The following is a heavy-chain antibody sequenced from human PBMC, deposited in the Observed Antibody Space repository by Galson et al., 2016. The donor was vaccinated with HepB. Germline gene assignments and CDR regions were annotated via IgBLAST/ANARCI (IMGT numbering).Heavy chain of an antibody. CDR3: ANGIRPNDY. CDR1: GFTFSSYG. Sequence: SLRLSCAASGFTFSSYGMSWVRQAPGPGLEWVSSISPGGSTYTDSVMGRLTISRDNSKNTVYLQMNSLRAHDTAIYYCANGIRPNDYWGQGTLVTVAS. CDR2: ISPGGST. J-gene: IGHJ4*02. D-gene: IGHD5-18*01. V-gene: IGHV3-23*01.